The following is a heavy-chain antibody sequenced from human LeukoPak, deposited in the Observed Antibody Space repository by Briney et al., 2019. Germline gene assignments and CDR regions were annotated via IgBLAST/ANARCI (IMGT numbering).Heavy chain of an antibody. CDR3: TTYRSGHY. CDR2: VTTKPNNYAT. D-gene: IGHD6-19*01. J-gene: IGHJ4*02. CDR1: GFIFSGSD. V-gene: IGHV3-73*01. Sequence: PGGSLRLSCAASGFIFSGSDMHWVRQASGKGLEWVGRVTTKPNNYATTYGASVKGRFTISRYDSANTAYLQMNSLKTEDTAVYYCTTYRSGHYWGQGTLVTVSS.